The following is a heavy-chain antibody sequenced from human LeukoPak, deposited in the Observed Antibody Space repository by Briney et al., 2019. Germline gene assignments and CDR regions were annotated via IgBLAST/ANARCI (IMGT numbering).Heavy chain of an antibody. CDR3: ARGHGDFRVEGRYFYS. Sequence: SETLSLTCTVSDGSITNYDWSWVRQPPGKGLEFIGHVHYSGTANYNPSLESRVTISIDTSKKHFFLKLKSVTAADTAVYYCARGHGDFRVEGRYFYSWGQGTLVTVSS. D-gene: IGHD4-17*01. J-gene: IGHJ4*02. CDR1: DGSITNYD. CDR2: VHYSGTA. V-gene: IGHV4-59*01.